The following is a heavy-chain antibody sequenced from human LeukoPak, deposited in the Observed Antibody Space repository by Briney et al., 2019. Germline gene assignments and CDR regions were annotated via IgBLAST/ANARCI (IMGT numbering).Heavy chain of an antibody. Sequence: KPSETLSLTCTVSGGSISSYYWSWIRQPPGKGLEWIGYIYYSGSTNYNPSLKSRVTISVDTSKNQFSLKLSSVTAADTAVYYCARDGYYYDSSGHYRFDYWGQGTLVTVSS. CDR3: ARDGYYYDSSGHYRFDY. V-gene: IGHV4-59*01. CDR1: GGSISSYY. D-gene: IGHD3-22*01. CDR2: IYYSGST. J-gene: IGHJ4*02.